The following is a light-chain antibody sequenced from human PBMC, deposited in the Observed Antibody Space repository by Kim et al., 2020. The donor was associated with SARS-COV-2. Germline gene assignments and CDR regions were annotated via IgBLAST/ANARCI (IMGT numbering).Light chain of an antibody. CDR2: GAS. CDR3: QQYKKGPRT. V-gene: IGKV3-15*01. Sequence: EIVMTQSPATLSVSPGERATLSCRASQSVSSNLAWYQQKPGQAPRLLIYGASTRATGIPARFSGSGSGTEFTLTISSLQSEDFAGYYCQQYKKGPRTVGPRTKGDIK. CDR1: QSVSSN. J-gene: IGKJ3*01.